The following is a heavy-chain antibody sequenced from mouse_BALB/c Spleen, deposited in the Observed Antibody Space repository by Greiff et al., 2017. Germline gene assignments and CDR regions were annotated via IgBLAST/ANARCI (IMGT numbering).Heavy chain of an antibody. V-gene: IGHV1S81*02. Sequence: QVQLQQPGAELVKPGASVKLSCKASGYTFTSYWMHWVKQRPGQGLEWIGEINPSNGRTNYNEKFKSKATLTVDKSSSTAYMQLSSLTSEDSAVYYCAHYDGAFYAMDYWGQGTSVTVSS. CDR2: INPSNGRT. CDR1: GYTFTSYW. D-gene: IGHD2-4*01. J-gene: IGHJ4*01. CDR3: AHYDGAFYAMDY.